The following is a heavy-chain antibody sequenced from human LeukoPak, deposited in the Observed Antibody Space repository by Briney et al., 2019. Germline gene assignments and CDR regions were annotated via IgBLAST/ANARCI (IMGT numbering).Heavy chain of an antibody. D-gene: IGHD5-12*01. CDR2: ISYDGSNK. CDR3: AIHKKEVSGSLDY. J-gene: IGHJ4*02. V-gene: IGHV3-30*03. Sequence: AASGFTXSXXXXXXVXXXPGXXXXXXXXISYDGSNKYYADSVKGRFTISRDNSKNTLYLQMNSLRAEDTAVYYCAIHKKEVSGSLDYWGQGTLVTVSS. CDR1: GFTXSXXX.